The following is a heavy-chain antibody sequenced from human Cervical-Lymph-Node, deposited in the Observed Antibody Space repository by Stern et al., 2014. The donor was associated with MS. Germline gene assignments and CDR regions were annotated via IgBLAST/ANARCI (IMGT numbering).Heavy chain of an antibody. Sequence: VQLVESGAEVTKPGSSVKVSCKASGGTFSKFPGSWVRQAPGQGIEWMGGIFPVFGTPTYAQEFRGRVTITADVSTSTVYMELSSLRSDDTAVYYCALSSETSDRWYSLGYDLWGQGTLVTVSS. CDR2: IFPVFGTP. CDR3: ALSSETSDRWYSLGYDL. J-gene: IGHJ5*02. CDR1: GGTFSKFP. V-gene: IGHV1-69*01. D-gene: IGHD6-13*01.